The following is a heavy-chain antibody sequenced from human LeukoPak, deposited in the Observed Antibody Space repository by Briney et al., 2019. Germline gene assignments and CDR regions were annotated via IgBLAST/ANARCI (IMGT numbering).Heavy chain of an antibody. CDR3: TRVGYIDEGIDY. V-gene: IGHV3-7*04. CDR2: IKQDGSKK. D-gene: IGHD5-24*01. J-gene: IGHJ4*02. CDR1: GFPFSSYW. Sequence: GGSLRLSCVASGFPFSSYWMTWVRQAPGKGLEWVANIKQDGSKKSYVDSVKGRFTISRDNAKNSLYLQMNSLRAEDKAIYYCTRVGYIDEGIDYWGQGTLVTVSS.